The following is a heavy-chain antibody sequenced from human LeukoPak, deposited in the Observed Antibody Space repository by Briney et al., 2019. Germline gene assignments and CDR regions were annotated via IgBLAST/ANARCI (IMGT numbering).Heavy chain of an antibody. J-gene: IGHJ4*02. CDR3: AAYSSCDY. Sequence: KAGGSLRLSCAASGFTFSSYSMSWVRQAPGKGLEWVSSISDDSNYIYYADSVKGRFTISRDNSKNTLYLQMNSLRAEDTAVYYCAAYSSCDYWGQGTLVTVSS. CDR1: GFTFSSYS. D-gene: IGHD6-6*01. CDR2: ISDDSNYI. V-gene: IGHV3-21*04.